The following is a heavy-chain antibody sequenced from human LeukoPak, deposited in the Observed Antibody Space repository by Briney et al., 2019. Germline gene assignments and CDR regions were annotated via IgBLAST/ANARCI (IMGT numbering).Heavy chain of an antibody. J-gene: IGHJ6*02. D-gene: IGHD2-15*01. CDR1: GFTFSDYS. Sequence: GGSLRLSCAASGFTFSDYSMNWVRQAPGKGLEWVSSITPSTSKTYYADSVRGRFTISRDNAKNSVYLQMNSLRAEDTAVYYCASSTASYCNGGSCGYDYYGMDVWGQGTTVTVSS. CDR2: ITPSTSKT. V-gene: IGHV3-21*04. CDR3: ASSTASYCNGGSCGYDYYGMDV.